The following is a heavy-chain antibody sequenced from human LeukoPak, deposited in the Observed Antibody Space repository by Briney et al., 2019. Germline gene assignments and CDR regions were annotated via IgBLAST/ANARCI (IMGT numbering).Heavy chain of an antibody. V-gene: IGHV1-18*01. CDR3: ARAPITVAGSALWY. Sequence: ASVKVSCKASGYTFTSYGINWLRQAPGQGLEWMGWISTYNGNTNYAQKLQGRVTMTTDTSTSTAYMELRSLRSDDTAVYYCARAPITVAGSALWYWGQGTPVTVSS. D-gene: IGHD6-19*01. J-gene: IGHJ4*02. CDR2: ISTYNGNT. CDR1: GYTFTSYG.